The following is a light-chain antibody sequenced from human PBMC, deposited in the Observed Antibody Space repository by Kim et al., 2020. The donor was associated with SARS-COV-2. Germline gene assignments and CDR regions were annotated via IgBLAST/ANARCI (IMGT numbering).Light chain of an antibody. Sequence: QSALTQPASVSGSPGQSITVSCTGTSRDVGSYNLVSWYQQHPGKAPKLMIYEATKRPSGVSNRFSGSKSGNTASLTISGLQAEDEADYYCCSYAGTTTYVFGTGTKVTVL. V-gene: IGLV2-23*01. J-gene: IGLJ1*01. CDR1: SRDVGSYNL. CDR2: EAT. CDR3: CSYAGTTTYV.